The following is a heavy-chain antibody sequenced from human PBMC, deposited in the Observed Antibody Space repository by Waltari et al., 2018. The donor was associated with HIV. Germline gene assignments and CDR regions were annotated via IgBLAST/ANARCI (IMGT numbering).Heavy chain of an antibody. CDR3: ARRYCSGGSCHTYGMDV. CDR2: ISSSSYI. CDR1: GFTFSIYS. D-gene: IGHD2-15*01. Sequence: EVQLVESGEGLVKPGGSLRLSCAASGFTFSIYSMNWVRQAPGKGLEWVSSISSSSYIYYADSVKGRFTISRDNAKNSLYLQMNSLRAEDTAVYYCARRYCSGGSCHTYGMDVWGQGTTVTVSS. V-gene: IGHV3-21*06. J-gene: IGHJ6*02.